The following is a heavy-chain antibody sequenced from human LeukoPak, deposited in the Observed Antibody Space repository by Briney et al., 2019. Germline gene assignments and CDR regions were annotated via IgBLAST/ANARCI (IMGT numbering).Heavy chain of an antibody. CDR2: IYHSGST. CDR3: ARDFKKNFDL. V-gene: IGHV4-30-2*01. CDR1: GGSISSGGYS. J-gene: IGHJ2*01. Sequence: SETLSLTCAVSGGSISSGGYSWSWIRQPPGKGLEWIGYIYHSGSTYYNPSLKSRVTISVDRSKNQFSLKLSSVTAADTAVYYCARDFKKNFDLWGRGTLVTVSS.